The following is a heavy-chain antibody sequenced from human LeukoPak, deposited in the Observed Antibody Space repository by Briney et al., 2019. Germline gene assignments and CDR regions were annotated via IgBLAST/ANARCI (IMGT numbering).Heavy chain of an antibody. V-gene: IGHV3-30*04. CDR1: GFTFSSYA. Sequence: GRSLRLSCAASGFTFSSYAMHWVRQAPGKGLEWVAVISYDGSNKYYADSVKGRFTISRDNPKNTLYLQMNSLRAEDTAVYYCAREGVYSSGWSAYYYDSSGYGHLDYWGQGTLVTVSS. CDR3: AREGVYSSGWSAYYYDSSGYGHLDY. J-gene: IGHJ4*02. D-gene: IGHD3-22*01. CDR2: ISYDGSNK.